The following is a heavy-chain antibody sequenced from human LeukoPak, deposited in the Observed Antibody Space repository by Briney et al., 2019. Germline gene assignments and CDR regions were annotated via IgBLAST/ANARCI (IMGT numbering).Heavy chain of an antibody. CDR1: GGTFTSYA. Sequence: ASVKVSCKASGGTFTSYAISWVRQAPGQGLEWMGGIIPIFGTANYAQKFQGRVTITTDESTSTAYMELSSLRSEDTAVYYCARVQASGSWFDPWGQGTLVTVSS. V-gene: IGHV1-69*05. CDR2: IIPIFGTA. D-gene: IGHD5-12*01. J-gene: IGHJ5*02. CDR3: ARVQASGSWFDP.